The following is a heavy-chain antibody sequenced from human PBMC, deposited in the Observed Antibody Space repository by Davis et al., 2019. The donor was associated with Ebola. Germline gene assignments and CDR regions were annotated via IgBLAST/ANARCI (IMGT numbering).Heavy chain of an antibody. V-gene: IGHV3-21*01. CDR1: GFTFSTYT. J-gene: IGHJ6*04. CDR3: ARDRFWSGYYRGASTWYYGMDV. CDR2: ISISSAFI. D-gene: IGHD3-3*01. Sequence: PGGSLRLSCAASGFTFSTYTMTWVRQAPGKGLEWVSSISISSAFIYYADSVKGRFTISRDNAKNSLYLQMNSLRAEDTAVYYCARDRFWSGYYRGASTWYYGMDVWGKGTTVTVSS.